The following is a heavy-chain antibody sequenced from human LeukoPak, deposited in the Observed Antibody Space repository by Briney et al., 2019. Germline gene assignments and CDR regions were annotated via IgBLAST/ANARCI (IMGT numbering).Heavy chain of an antibody. CDR1: GYTFTSYY. D-gene: IGHD1-26*01. V-gene: IGHV1-46*01. CDR2: INPSGGST. J-gene: IGHJ4*02. CDR3: ARDGSGSYACDY. Sequence: ASVNVSCKASGYTFTSYYMHWVRQAPGQGLEWMGLINPSGGSTSYAQKFQGRVTMTRDTSTSTVYMELSSLRSEDTAVYYCARDGSGSYACDYWGQGTLVTVSS.